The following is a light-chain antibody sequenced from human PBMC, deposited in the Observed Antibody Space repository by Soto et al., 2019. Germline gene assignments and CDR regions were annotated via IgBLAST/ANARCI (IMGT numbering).Light chain of an antibody. CDR2: DVT. Sequence: QSALTQPRSVSGYPGQAVTISCTGTSSDVGGSNYVSWYQQHPGKAPKLEIYDVTRRPAGVPDRFSGSKSGNTASLTISGLPAEDEADYYCCSYSGSSLLVLGGGTKLTVL. CDR1: SSDVGGSNY. V-gene: IGLV2-11*01. J-gene: IGLJ3*02. CDR3: CSYSGSSLLV.